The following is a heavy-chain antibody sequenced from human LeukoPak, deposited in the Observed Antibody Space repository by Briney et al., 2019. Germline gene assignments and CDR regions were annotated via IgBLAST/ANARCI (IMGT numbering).Heavy chain of an antibody. D-gene: IGHD3-22*01. CDR2: ISYDGSNE. J-gene: IGHJ4*02. V-gene: IGHV3-30*04. CDR3: ARRAGDYSHPYDY. Sequence: GGSLRVSCAASGFTFSSYVMHWVRQAPGKGLEGVAIISYDGSNEYYADSVKGRFTISRDNSKNTLYLQMNSLRAEDTAMYYCARRAGDYSHPYDYWGQGTLVTVSS. CDR1: GFTFSSYV.